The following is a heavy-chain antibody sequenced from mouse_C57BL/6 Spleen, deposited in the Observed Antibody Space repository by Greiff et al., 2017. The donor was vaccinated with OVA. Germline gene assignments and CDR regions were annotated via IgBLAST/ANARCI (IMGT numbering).Heavy chain of an antibody. V-gene: IGHV8-12*01. J-gene: IGHJ2*01. CDR1: GFSLSTSGMG. CDR3: ARSHVSSYDFDY. Sequence: QVTLKESGPGILQSSQTLSLTCSFSGFSLSTSGMGVSWISQPSGKGLVWLAHTYWDDDKRYTPSLKSRLTISKDTSRNQVFLKLTRVDTADTATYYGARSHVSSYDFDYWGQGTTLTVSS. D-gene: IGHD1-1*01. CDR2: TYWDDDK.